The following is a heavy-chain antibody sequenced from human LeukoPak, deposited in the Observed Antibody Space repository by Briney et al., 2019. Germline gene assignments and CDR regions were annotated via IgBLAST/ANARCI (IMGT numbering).Heavy chain of an antibody. J-gene: IGHJ4*02. V-gene: IGHV1-2*02. CDR1: GFTFADYY. CDR3: ARTPIGDRPYYFDS. Sequence: AASVKVSCKTSGFTFADYYFHWVRQAPGQGLEWMGWINPFNGARNYAQKFQGRVTMTRDTSISTAFMEVNTLRSDDTAVYYCARTPIGDRPYYFDSWGQGTLVTVSS. CDR2: INPFNGAR. D-gene: IGHD4-17*01.